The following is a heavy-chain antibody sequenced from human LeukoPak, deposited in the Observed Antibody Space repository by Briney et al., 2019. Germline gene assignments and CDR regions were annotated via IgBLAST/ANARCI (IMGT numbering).Heavy chain of an antibody. CDR3: ARVVADYYYYYYMDV. Sequence: KASETLSLTCTVSGGSISSYYWSWIRQPAGKGLEWIGRIYTSGSTNYNPSLKSRVTMSVDTSKNQFSLKLSSVTAADTAVYYCARVVADYYYYYYMDVWGKGTTVTVSS. J-gene: IGHJ6*03. V-gene: IGHV4-4*07. CDR1: GGSISSYY. D-gene: IGHD5-12*01. CDR2: IYTSGST.